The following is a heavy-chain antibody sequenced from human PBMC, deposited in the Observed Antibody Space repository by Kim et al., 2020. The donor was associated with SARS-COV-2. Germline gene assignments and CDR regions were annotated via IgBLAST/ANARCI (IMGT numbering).Heavy chain of an antibody. CDR1: GFTFSSYW. V-gene: IGHV3-7*03. J-gene: IGHJ6*02. Sequence: GGSLRLSCAASGFTFSSYWMSWVRQAPGKGLEWVANIKQDGSEKYYVDSVKGRFTISRDNAKNSLYLQMNSLRAEDTAVYYCARESVVVPAAIVYYYYGMDVWGQGTTVTVSS. CDR2: IKQDGSEK. CDR3: ARESVVVPAAIVYYYYGMDV. D-gene: IGHD2-2*01.